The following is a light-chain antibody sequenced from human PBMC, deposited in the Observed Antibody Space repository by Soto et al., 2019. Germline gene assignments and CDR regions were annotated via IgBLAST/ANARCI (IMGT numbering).Light chain of an antibody. Sequence: DTQMTQSPSSLSASVGDRVTITCRASQGIYNYLAWYQQKPGKVPKILIHAASSLVSGVPSRFSGSGSGTDFTLTISSLQPEDVATYYCQKCNSAPFTFGPGTKVDIK. CDR3: QKCNSAPFT. V-gene: IGKV1-27*01. CDR1: QGIYNY. J-gene: IGKJ3*01. CDR2: AAS.